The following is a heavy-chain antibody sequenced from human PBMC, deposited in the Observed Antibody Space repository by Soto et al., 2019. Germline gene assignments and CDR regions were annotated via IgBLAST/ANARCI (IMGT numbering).Heavy chain of an antibody. CDR1: GCIFKNYG. V-gene: IGHV3-33*01. Sequence: QVYLVESGGGVVQPGRSLRLTCEASGCIFKNYGIHWVRQATGKGPDGVAVIWHDGKNYDYTDSVKGRVTVSRDNFKNILYLQLDSLRAEDTAIYYCARGPGQDEAIDYWGHGALVTVSA. CDR2: IWHDGKNY. J-gene: IGHJ4*01. CDR3: ARGPGQDEAIDY.